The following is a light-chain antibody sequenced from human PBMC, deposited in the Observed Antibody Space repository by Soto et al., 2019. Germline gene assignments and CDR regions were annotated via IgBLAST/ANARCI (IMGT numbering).Light chain of an antibody. CDR2: ATS. CDR3: QQYGSSPT. J-gene: IGKJ1*01. Sequence: EIVLRQSPGTLSLSPGERATLSCRASQSGRNNYLAGYQQRPGQAPRFLIYATSNRATGIPDRFSGSGSGTDFTLTISRLEPEDFAVYYCQQYGSSPTFGQGTKVDI. CDR1: QSGRNNY. V-gene: IGKV3-20*01.